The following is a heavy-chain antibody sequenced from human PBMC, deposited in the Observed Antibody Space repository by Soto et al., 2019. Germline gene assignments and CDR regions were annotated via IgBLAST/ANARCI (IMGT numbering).Heavy chain of an antibody. CDR3: AKDRPTGWCSSTSCYLYYYYYGMDV. CDR1: GFTFSSYA. CDR2: ISGSGGST. D-gene: IGHD2-2*01. J-gene: IGHJ6*02. V-gene: IGHV3-23*01. Sequence: PGGSLRLSCAASGFTFSSYAMSWVRQAPGKGLEWVSAISGSGGSTYYADSVKGRFTISRDNSKNTLYLQMNSLRAEDTAVYYCAKDRPTGWCSSTSCYLYYYYYGMDVWGQGTTVTVSS.